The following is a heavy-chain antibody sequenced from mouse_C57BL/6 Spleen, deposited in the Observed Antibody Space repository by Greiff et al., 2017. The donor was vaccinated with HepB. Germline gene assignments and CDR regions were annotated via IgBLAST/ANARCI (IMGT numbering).Heavy chain of an antibody. V-gene: IGHV1-15*01. CDR3: TRSAYYSNYDYFDY. CDR2: IDPETGGT. J-gene: IGHJ2*01. Sequence: VKLMESGAELVRPGASVTLSCKASGYTFTDYEMHWVKQTPVHGLEWIGAIDPETGGTAYNQKFKGKAILTADKSSSTAYMELRSLTSEDSAVYYCTRSAYYSNYDYFDYWGQGTTLTVSS. CDR1: GYTFTDYE. D-gene: IGHD2-5*01.